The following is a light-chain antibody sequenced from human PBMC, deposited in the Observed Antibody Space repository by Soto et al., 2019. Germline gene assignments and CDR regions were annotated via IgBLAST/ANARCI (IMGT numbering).Light chain of an antibody. Sequence: EIELTQSPATLSVSPGERVTLSCRASQSVGSDLAWYQQRPGKAPKLVIYETFTMATGVPSRFSGSGSGTDFTLTISSLQAEDFAVYYCQQYHSWPPTFGGGTKVEIK. CDR3: QQYHSWPPT. J-gene: IGKJ4*01. CDR1: QSVGSD. CDR2: ETF. V-gene: IGKV3D-15*01.